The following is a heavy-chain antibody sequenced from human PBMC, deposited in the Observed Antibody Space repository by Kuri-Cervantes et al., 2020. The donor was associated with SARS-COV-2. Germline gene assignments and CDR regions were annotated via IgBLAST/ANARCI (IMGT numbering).Heavy chain of an antibody. Sequence: SETLSLTCTVSGGSISSSSYYWGWIRQPPGKGLEWIGSIYYSGSIYYNPSLKSRVTISVDTSKNQFSLKLSSVTAADTAVYYCARTQGVAARQGDHNWFDPWGQGTLVTVSS. V-gene: IGHV4-39*01. CDR3: ARTQGVAARQGDHNWFDP. D-gene: IGHD6-6*01. CDR1: GGSISSSSYY. J-gene: IGHJ5*02. CDR2: IYYSGSI.